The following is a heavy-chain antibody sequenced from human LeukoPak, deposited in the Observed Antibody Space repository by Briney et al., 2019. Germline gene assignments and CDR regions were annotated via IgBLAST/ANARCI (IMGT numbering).Heavy chain of an antibody. J-gene: IGHJ4*02. CDR3: GRGHWGLDY. D-gene: IGHD7-27*01. CDR1: GFTFGDYA. CDR2: IRSKAYGGTT. Sequence: PGGSLRLSCTVSGFTFGDYAMSWVRQAPGKGLEWVGFIRSKAYGGTTEYAASVKGRFTISRDDSKSIAYLQMNSLKTEDTAVYYCGRGHWGLDYWGQGALVTVSS. V-gene: IGHV3-49*04.